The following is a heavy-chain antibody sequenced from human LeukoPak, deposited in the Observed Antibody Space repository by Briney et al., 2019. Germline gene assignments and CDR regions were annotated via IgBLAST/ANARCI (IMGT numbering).Heavy chain of an antibody. Sequence: GGSLRLSCAASGFTFDDYGMSWVRHAPGKGLEWVSGINWNGGSTGYADSVKGRFTISRDDAKNSLYLQMNSLRAEDTALYYCARGREYSSSSRIDYFDYWGQGTLVTVSS. CDR3: ARGREYSSSSRIDYFDY. CDR2: INWNGGST. CDR1: GFTFDDYG. V-gene: IGHV3-20*04. D-gene: IGHD6-6*01. J-gene: IGHJ4*02.